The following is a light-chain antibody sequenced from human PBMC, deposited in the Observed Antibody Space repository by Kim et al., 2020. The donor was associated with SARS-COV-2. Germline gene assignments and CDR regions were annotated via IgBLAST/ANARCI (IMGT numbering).Light chain of an antibody. Sequence: DIQMTQSPHSLSASVGDRVTITCRASRTISRYLNWYQQKPGKAPKLLISVASTLQSEVPSRFSGSGSGTDFTLTISSLQPEDFATYYCQQSYTSPTFGGGTKVDIK. CDR2: VAS. J-gene: IGKJ4*01. CDR3: QQSYTSPT. V-gene: IGKV1-39*01. CDR1: RTISRY.